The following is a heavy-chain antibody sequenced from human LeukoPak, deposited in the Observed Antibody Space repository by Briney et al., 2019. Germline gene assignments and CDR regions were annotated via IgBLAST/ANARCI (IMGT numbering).Heavy chain of an antibody. D-gene: IGHD3-3*02. CDR3: ARVAPPRAFDI. V-gene: IGHV3-33*01. J-gene: IGHJ3*02. CDR1: GFTFSSYG. CDR2: IWYDGSNK. Sequence: GGSLRLSCAASGFTFSSYGMPWVRQAPGKGLEWVAVIWYDGSNKYYADSVKGRFTISRDNSKNTLYLQMNSLRAEDTAVYYCARVAPPRAFDIWGQGTMVTVSS.